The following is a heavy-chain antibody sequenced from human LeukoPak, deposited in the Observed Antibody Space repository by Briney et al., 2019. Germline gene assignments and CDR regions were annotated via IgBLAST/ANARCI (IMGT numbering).Heavy chain of an antibody. CDR1: GGSISSSSYY. CDR3: ARAPYYYDSSGYWDFDL. D-gene: IGHD3-22*01. V-gene: IGHV4-39*07. Sequence: SETLSLTCTVSGGSISSSSYYWGWIRQPPGKGLEWIGSIYYSGSTYYNPSLKSRVTISVDTSKNQFSLKLSSVTAADTAVYYCARAPYYYDSSGYWDFDLWGRGTLVTVSS. CDR2: IYYSGST. J-gene: IGHJ2*01.